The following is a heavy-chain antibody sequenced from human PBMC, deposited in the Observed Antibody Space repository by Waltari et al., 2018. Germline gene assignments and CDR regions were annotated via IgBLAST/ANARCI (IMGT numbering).Heavy chain of an antibody. J-gene: IGHJ5*02. CDR3: ARVEGSGNYYNH. Sequence: QVQLQESGPGLVKPSETLSLTCTVSGGSIRSYYWSWPRQPPGKGLEWIGYIYYSGSTSYNPSLKSRVTISVDTSKNQFSLKLSSVTAADTAVYYCARVEGSGNYYNHWGQGTLVTVSS. CDR2: IYYSGST. V-gene: IGHV4-59*01. CDR1: GGSIRSYY. D-gene: IGHD3-10*01.